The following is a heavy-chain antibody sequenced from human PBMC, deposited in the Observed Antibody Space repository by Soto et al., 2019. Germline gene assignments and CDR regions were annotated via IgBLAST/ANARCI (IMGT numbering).Heavy chain of an antibody. Sequence: GESLKISCKGSGYSFTSYWIGWVRQMPGKGLEWMGIIYPGDSDTRYSPSFQGQVTISADKSISTAYLQWSSLKASDTAMYYCARHFDYDILTGYNWFDPWGQGTLVTVSS. V-gene: IGHV5-51*01. CDR3: ARHFDYDILTGYNWFDP. CDR1: GYSFTSYW. D-gene: IGHD3-9*01. CDR2: IYPGDSDT. J-gene: IGHJ5*02.